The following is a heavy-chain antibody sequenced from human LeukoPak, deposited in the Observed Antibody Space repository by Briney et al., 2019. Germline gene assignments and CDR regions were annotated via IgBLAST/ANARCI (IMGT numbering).Heavy chain of an antibody. V-gene: IGHV3-11*06. CDR3: ARDALWFGETTYYYGMDG. CDR1: GFTFSDYY. CDR2: ISSSSSYT. Sequence: PGGSLRLSCAASGFTFSDYYMSWIRQAPGKGLEWVSYISSSSSYTNYADSVKGRFTISRDNAKNSLYLQMNSLRAEDTAVYYCARDALWFGETTYYYGMDGWGKGTTVTVSS. J-gene: IGHJ6*04. D-gene: IGHD3-10*01.